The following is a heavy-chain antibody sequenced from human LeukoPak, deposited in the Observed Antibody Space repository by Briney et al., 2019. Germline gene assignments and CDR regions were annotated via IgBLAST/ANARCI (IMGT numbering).Heavy chain of an antibody. J-gene: IGHJ3*01. CDR2: IKSDGVA. D-gene: IGHD3-22*01. V-gene: IGHV3-53*01. Sequence: GGSLRRSCAASGFSVRSNYMSWVRQAPGKGLEWVSVIKSDGVARYADSVKGRFTISRDSSKNAVYLQMSSLRGEDTAVYYCARGGSGYTSGYNDAFVLWSQGTMVTVSS. CDR1: GFSVRSNY. CDR3: ARGGSGYTSGYNDAFVL.